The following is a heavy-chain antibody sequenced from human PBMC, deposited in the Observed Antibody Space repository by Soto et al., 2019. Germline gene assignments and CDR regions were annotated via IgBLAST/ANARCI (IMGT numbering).Heavy chain of an antibody. J-gene: IGHJ4*02. D-gene: IGHD2-21*01. CDR3: ARRWGGTFDY. CDR1: GGSISNYY. Sequence: SETLSLTCTVSGGSISNYYWSWIRQPPGKGLEWIGYIYDSGSTSYNPSLKSRVTISIDTSENQFSLKLSSVTAADTAVYYCARRWGGTFDYWGQGTLVTVSS. V-gene: IGHV4-59*01. CDR2: IYDSGST.